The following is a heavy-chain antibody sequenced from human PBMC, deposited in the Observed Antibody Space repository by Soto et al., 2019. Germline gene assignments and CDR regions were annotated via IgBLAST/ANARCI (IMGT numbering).Heavy chain of an antibody. D-gene: IGHD2-8*02. Sequence: PSETLSLTCAVYGGSFSGYYWSWLRQPPGQGLEWIGAINHSGSTNYNPSLKSRVTISVDTSKNPFSLKLSSVTAADTAGYYCSRDLAVACTGYWGQGTLHTVSS. J-gene: IGHJ4*02. CDR3: SRDLAVACTGY. CDR2: INHSGST. V-gene: IGHV4-34*01. CDR1: GGSFSGYY.